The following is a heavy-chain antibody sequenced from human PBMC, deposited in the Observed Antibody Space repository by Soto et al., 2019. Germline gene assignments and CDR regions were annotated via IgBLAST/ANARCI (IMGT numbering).Heavy chain of an antibody. CDR1: GGTFSSYA. CDR2: IIPIFGTA. J-gene: IGHJ4*02. CDR3: ARDSSGPAYYYDSSGYYLGY. Sequence: ASVKVSCKASGGTFSSYAISWVRQAPGQGLEWMGGIIPIFGTANYAQKFQGRVTITADESTSTAYMELSSLRSEDTAVYYCARDSSGPAYYYDSSGYYLGYWGQGTLVTVS. D-gene: IGHD3-22*01. V-gene: IGHV1-69*13.